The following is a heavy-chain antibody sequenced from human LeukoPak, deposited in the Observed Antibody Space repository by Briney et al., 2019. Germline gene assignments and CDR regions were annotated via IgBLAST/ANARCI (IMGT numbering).Heavy chain of an antibody. CDR2: IIPILGIA. CDR3: ARALRYYSDSSGYASDY. CDR1: GGTFSSYA. Sequence: SVKVSCKASGGTFSSYAISWVRQAPGQGLEWMGRIIPILGIANYAQRFQGRVTITADKSTSTAYMELSSLRSEDTAVYYCARALRYYSDSSGYASDYWGQGTLVTVSS. V-gene: IGHV1-69*04. D-gene: IGHD3-22*01. J-gene: IGHJ4*02.